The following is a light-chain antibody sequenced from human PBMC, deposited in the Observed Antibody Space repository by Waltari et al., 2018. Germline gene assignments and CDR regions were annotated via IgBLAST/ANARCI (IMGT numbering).Light chain of an antibody. J-gene: IGKJ5*01. CDR2: AAF. CDR3: QQFKTYPLT. Sequence: WQASEDISSYLAWYQQKPEKAPKILISAAFTLQSGVPPRFSGSGSGADFTLTISSLQPEDFATYYCQQFKTYPLTFGQGTRLEIK. CDR1: EDISSY. V-gene: IGKV1-9*01.